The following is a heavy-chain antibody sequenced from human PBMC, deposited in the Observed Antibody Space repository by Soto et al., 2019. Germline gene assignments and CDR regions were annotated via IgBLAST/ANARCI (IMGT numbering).Heavy chain of an antibody. D-gene: IGHD3-22*01. CDR3: ARSLIVVVTPSYGMDV. CDR1: GFIFGSYA. CDR2: VVHDGTNA. J-gene: IGHJ6*02. Sequence: QVHLVESGGGVVQPGRSLKLSCAASGFIFGSYAMHWVRQAPGKGLEWVATVVHDGTNAYYADSVKGRFTISRDNYKNTLHLQMNGLRAEDTAIYYCARSLIVVVTPSYGMDVWGQGTTVTVSS. V-gene: IGHV3-30-3*01.